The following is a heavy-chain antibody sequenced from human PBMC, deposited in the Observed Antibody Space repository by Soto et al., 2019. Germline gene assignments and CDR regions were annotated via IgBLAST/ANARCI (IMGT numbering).Heavy chain of an antibody. CDR3: AKDRGVIADFDY. CDR1: GFTFGSYA. V-gene: IGHV3-23*01. D-gene: IGHD3-10*01. J-gene: IGHJ4*02. CDR2: ISGSGGFT. Sequence: EVQLLESGGGLVQPGGSLRLSCPASGFTFGSYAMSWVRQAPGKGLEWVSGISGSGGFTYYADSVKGRFTISRDNSKNTLYLQMNSLRAEDTAVYYCAKDRGVIADFDYWGQGTLVTVSS.